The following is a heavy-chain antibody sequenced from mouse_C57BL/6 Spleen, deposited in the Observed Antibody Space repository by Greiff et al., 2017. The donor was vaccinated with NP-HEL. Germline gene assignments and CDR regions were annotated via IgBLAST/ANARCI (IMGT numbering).Heavy chain of an antibody. CDR1: GFSLTSYG. D-gene: IGHD2-3*01. CDR3: ARNSGGYYPWFAY. CDR2: IWSGGST. J-gene: IGHJ3*01. V-gene: IGHV2-2*01. Sequence: VHLVESGPGLVQPSQSLSITCTVSGFSLTSYGVHWVRQSPGKGLEWLGVIWSGGSTDYNAAFISRLSISKDNSKSQVFFKMNSLQADDTAIYYCARNSGGYYPWFAYWGQGTLVTVSA.